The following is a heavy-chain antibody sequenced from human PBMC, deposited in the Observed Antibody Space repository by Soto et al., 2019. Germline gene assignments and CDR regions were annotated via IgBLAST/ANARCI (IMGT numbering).Heavy chain of an antibody. V-gene: IGHV1-24*01. D-gene: IGHD2-15*01. CDR3: ATPGYCSGGSCYSYYYYGMDV. J-gene: IGHJ6*02. CDR2: FDPEDGET. Sequence: QVQLVQSGAEVKKPGASVKVSCKVSGYTLTELSMHWVRQAPGKGLEWMGGFDPEDGETIYAQKFQGRVNMTEDTSTDTDYMELSSLRSEDTAVYYCATPGYCSGGSCYSYYYYGMDVWGQGTTVTVSS. CDR1: GYTLTELS.